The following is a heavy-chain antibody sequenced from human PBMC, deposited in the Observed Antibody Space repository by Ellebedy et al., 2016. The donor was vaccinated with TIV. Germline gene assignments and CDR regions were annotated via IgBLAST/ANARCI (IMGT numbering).Heavy chain of an antibody. V-gene: IGHV3-15*01. J-gene: IGHJ4*02. Sequence: PGGSLRLSCATFGFNFKDSWMSWVRQVPGKSLEWIGRIKNKDAGERTDYIESVRGRFTISRDDSKRTAYLQMSNLRTEDTGIYYCTTEPRYWGQGTLVTVSS. CDR2: IKNKDAGERT. CDR3: TTEPRY. CDR1: GFNFKDSW.